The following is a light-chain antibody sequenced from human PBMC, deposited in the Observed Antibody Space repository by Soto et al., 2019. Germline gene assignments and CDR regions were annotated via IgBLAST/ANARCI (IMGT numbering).Light chain of an antibody. J-gene: IGKJ3*01. CDR2: GAS. V-gene: IGKV3-20*01. Sequence: EIVMTQSPGTLSLSPGERATLSCRASQSVSSSYLAWYQHKRGQAPRLLIYGASNRATGVPDRFGGSGSGTDFTLTISRLEPEDFAVYYCQQYDSFQFTFGPGTIVDIK. CDR3: QQYDSFQFT. CDR1: QSVSSSY.